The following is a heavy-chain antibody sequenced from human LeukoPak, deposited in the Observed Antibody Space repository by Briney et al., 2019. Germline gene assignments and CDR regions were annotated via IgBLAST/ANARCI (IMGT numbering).Heavy chain of an antibody. CDR2: IYTSGST. J-gene: IGHJ5*02. Sequence: SETLSLTCTVSGGSISSYYWSWIRQPAGKGLEWIGRIYTSGSTNYNPSLKSRVTMSVDASKNQFSLKLSSVTAADTAVYYCARDATMVRGVIIEYNWFDPWGQGTLVTVSS. V-gene: IGHV4-4*07. D-gene: IGHD3-10*01. CDR1: GGSISSYY. CDR3: ARDATMVRGVIIEYNWFDP.